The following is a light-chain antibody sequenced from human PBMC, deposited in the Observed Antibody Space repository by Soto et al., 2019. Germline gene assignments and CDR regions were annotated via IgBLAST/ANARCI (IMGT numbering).Light chain of an antibody. Sequence: DIQMTQSPSTLSASVGERVTITCRASQSVSNWLAWYQQKPGKAPNLLIYAAFTLQSGVPSRFSGSGSGTEFTLTISSLQPEDFATYYCQHLNSYPITFGQGTRLEIK. J-gene: IGKJ5*01. CDR2: AAF. CDR3: QHLNSYPIT. CDR1: QSVSNW. V-gene: IGKV1-5*01.